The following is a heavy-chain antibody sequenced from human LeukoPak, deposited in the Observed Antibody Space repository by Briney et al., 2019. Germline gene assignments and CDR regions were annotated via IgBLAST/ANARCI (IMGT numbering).Heavy chain of an antibody. D-gene: IGHD3-22*01. CDR3: AKDRHPYYYDSSGYYYDAFHI. J-gene: IGHJ3*02. V-gene: IGHV3-23*01. Sequence: TGGSLRLSCAASGFTFSSYAMTWVRQAPGKGLEWVSTISGSGATTFYADSVRGRFTISRDNSKNTLYLQVNSLRAEDTAVYCCAKDRHPYYYDSSGYYYDAFHIWGQGTMVTVS. CDR1: GFTFSSYA. CDR2: ISGSGATT.